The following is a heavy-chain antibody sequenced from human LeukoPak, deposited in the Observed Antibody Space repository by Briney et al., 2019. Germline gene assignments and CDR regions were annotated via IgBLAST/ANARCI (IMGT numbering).Heavy chain of an antibody. CDR3: AKKESSGERSFDY. V-gene: IGHV3-23*01. CDR2: IGSGGTP. CDR1: GFTFSSYA. Sequence: GGSLRLSCAASGFTFSSYAMSWVRQAPGKGLEWVSAIGSGGTPYYADSVNGRFTISRDNSKNTLYLQMNSLRADDTAVYYCAKKESSGERSFDYWGQGTLVTVSS. J-gene: IGHJ4*02. D-gene: IGHD3-10*01.